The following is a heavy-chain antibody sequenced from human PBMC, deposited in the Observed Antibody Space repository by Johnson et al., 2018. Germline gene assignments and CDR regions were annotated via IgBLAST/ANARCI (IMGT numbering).Heavy chain of an antibody. V-gene: IGHV1-24*01. CDR3: ATSRLYSGSYLPRVYYYYGMDV. CDR1: GYTLTELS. J-gene: IGHJ6*02. D-gene: IGHD1-26*01. CDR2: FDPEDGET. Sequence: QVQLVQSGAEVKKPGASVKVSCKVSGYTLTELSMHWVRQAPGKGLEWMGGFDPEDGETIYAQKFQGRVTMTEDTSTDTAYMELSSLRSEDTAVYYCATSRLYSGSYLPRVYYYYGMDVWGQGTTVTVSS.